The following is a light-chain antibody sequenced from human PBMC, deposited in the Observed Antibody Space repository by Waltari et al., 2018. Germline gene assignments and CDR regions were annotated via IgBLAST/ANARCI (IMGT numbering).Light chain of an antibody. CDR3: SSDTSSSPWV. V-gene: IGLV2-14*01. CDR2: AVS. CDR1: SSDVGGSNY. Sequence: QSALTQPASVSGSPGQSITISCTGTSSDVGGSNYFSWYQQHPGKAPKLMCYAVSQRPSGLPNRFSGSKSGNTAPQTIGGRQAEDEADYYCSSDTSSSPWVFGGGTKLTVL. J-gene: IGLJ3*02.